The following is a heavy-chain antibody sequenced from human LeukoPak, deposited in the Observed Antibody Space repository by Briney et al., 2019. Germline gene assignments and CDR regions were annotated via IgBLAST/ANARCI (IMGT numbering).Heavy chain of an antibody. CDR2: IDHNGNT. D-gene: IGHD3-16*01. CDR1: GASISRSTW. V-gene: IGHV4-4*02. J-gene: IGHJ4*02. Sequence: SETLSLTCGVSGASISRSTWWSWVRQPPEKGLGWIGEIDHNGNTNYSPSLKSRVTISVDKSNNQFSLKLNYVTAADTAVYYCASRGGGSGHPYYFDYWGQGTLVTVSS. CDR3: ASRGGGSGHPYYFDY.